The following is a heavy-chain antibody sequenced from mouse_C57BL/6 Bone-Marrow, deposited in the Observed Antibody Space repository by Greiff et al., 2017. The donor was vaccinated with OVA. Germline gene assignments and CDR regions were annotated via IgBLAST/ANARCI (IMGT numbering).Heavy chain of an antibody. D-gene: IGHD1-1*01. CDR1: GFTFSDYY. V-gene: IGHV5-16*01. J-gene: IGHJ1*03. CDR3: ARDYCGSSYWYFDV. Sequence: EVMLVESEGGLVQPGSSMKLSCTASGFTFSDYYMAWVRQVPEKGLEWVANINYDGSSTYYLDSLKSRFIISRDNAKNILYLQMSRLKSEDTATDYSARDYCGSSYWYFDVWGTGTTVTVSS. CDR2: INYDGSST.